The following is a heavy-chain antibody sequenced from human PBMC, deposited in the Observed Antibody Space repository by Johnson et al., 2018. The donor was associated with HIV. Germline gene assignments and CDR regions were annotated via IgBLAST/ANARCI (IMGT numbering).Heavy chain of an antibody. CDR2: ISYDGSNR. J-gene: IGHJ3*02. CDR3: AREGGIRGPSPVDAFDI. Sequence: QVQLVESGGGVVQPGRSLRLSCAASGFTFSSYAMHWVRQAPGKGLEWVAVISYDGSNRYYTESVKGRFTISRDNSKNTLDLQMNSLRAEDTAVYYCAREGGIRGPSPVDAFDIWGQGTMVTVSS. D-gene: IGHD3-16*01. V-gene: IGHV3-30*04. CDR1: GFTFSSYA.